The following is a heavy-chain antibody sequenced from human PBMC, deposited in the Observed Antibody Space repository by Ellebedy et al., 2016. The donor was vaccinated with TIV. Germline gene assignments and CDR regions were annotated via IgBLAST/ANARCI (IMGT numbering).Heavy chain of an antibody. CDR2: VRQDGSEI. V-gene: IGHV3-7*01. Sequence: GESLKISXAASGFTFGTYWMSWVRQAPGKGLEWVANVRQDGSEIHYVGSVKGRFTISRDNAKDSLYLQMNSLRAEDSAMYYCAKGGSRYCSGTDCYWGDYWGQGVLVTVSS. CDR3: AKGGSRYCSGTDCYWGDY. D-gene: IGHD2-15*01. J-gene: IGHJ4*02. CDR1: GFTFGTYW.